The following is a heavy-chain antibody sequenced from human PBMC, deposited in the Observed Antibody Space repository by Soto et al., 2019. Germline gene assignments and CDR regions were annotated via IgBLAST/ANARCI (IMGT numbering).Heavy chain of an antibody. CDR1: GGSISTSY. D-gene: IGHD1-1*01. J-gene: IGHJ6*02. Sequence: QVQLQESGPGLVKPSETLSLTCTVSGGSISTSYWSWIRQPAGKGLEWIGRIHATGNTVYNASLKSRVTMSVDTSKNQFSLKLTSVTAADTAVYYCARAEGGSSLGDWKDNYYGMDVWGQGTTVTVSS. CDR2: IHATGNT. V-gene: IGHV4-4*07. CDR3: ARAEGGSSLGDWKDNYYGMDV.